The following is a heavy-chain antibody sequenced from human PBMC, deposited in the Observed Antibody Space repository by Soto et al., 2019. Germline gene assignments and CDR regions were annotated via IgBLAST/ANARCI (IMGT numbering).Heavy chain of an antibody. Sequence: GGSLRLSCAASGSTFSTYAMSWVRQAPGKGLEWVSTISGSGDSTYYANSVKGRFTIPRDNSRNTLDLQMNSLRVEDTAVYYCAKGGEGSCSKTSCLYFSDYWGQGTLVTVSS. D-gene: IGHD2-2*01. V-gene: IGHV3-23*01. J-gene: IGHJ4*02. CDR2: ISGSGDST. CDR3: AKGGEGSCSKTSCLYFSDY. CDR1: GSTFSTYA.